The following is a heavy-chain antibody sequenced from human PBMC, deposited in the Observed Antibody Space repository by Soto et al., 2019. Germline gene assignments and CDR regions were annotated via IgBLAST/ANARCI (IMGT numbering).Heavy chain of an antibody. D-gene: IGHD5-18*01. CDR3: AKGGGYSYGTNDAFDI. Sequence: QVQLVESGGGVVQPGKSLRLSCAAAGFTFRTYGMHWVSQVPGKGLEGVAVISDDGNNKYNIASVEGRFTISRDNSKNTLYLQMNRLRTEDTAVYYCAKGGGYSYGTNDAFDIWGQGTLVTVSS. CDR1: GFTFRTYG. J-gene: IGHJ3*02. V-gene: IGHV3-30*18. CDR2: ISDDGNNK.